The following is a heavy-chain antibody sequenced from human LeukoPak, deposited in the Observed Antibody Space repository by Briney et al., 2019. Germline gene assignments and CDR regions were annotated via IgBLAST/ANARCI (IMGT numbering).Heavy chain of an antibody. V-gene: IGHV1-18*01. CDR3: AREWGSGYYLY. CDR1: GYTFNSYD. CDR2: MNPNSGNT. J-gene: IGHJ4*02. D-gene: IGHD3-22*01. Sequence: ASVKVSCKASGYTFNSYDINWVRQASGQGLEWMGWMNPNSGNTNYAQKLQGRVTMTTDTSTSTAYMELRSLRSDNTAVYYCAREWGSGYYLYWGQGTLVTVSS.